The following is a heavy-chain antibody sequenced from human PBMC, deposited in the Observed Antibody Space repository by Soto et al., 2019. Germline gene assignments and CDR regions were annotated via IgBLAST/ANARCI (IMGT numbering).Heavy chain of an antibody. J-gene: IGHJ5*02. CDR1: GYTFTIYA. CDR3: VWSADPSSWFDP. Sequence: ASVKVSCKASGYTFTIYAMHWVRQAPGQRLEWMGWINAYNGNTNYAQKLQGRVTMTTDTSTSTAYMELRSLRSDDTAVYYCVWSADPSSWFDPWGQGTLVTVSS. D-gene: IGHD3-3*01. V-gene: IGHV1-18*01. CDR2: INAYNGNT.